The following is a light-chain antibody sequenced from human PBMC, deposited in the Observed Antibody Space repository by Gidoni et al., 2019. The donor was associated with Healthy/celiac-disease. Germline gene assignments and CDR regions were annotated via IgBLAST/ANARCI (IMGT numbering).Light chain of an antibody. CDR2: DVS. V-gene: IGLV2-14*01. Sequence: QSALTQPASVSGSPGQSITTSCTGTSSDVGGYNYVSCYQQHPGNAPKLMIYDVSNRPSGVSNRFSGSKSGNTASLTISGLQAEDEADYYCSSYTSSSTYVFGTGTKVTVL. J-gene: IGLJ1*01. CDR3: SSYTSSSTYV. CDR1: SSDVGGYNY.